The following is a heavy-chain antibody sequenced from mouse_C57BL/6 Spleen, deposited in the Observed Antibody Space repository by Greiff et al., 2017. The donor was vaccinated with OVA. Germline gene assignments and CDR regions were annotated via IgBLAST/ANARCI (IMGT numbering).Heavy chain of an antibody. CDR3: ARDGLSRFAY. V-gene: IGHV1-50*01. J-gene: IGHJ3*01. CDR2: IDPSDSYT. D-gene: IGHD6-5*01. CDR1: GYTFTSYW. Sequence: QVQLQQPGAELVKPGASVKLSCKASGYTFTSYWMQRVKQRPGQGLEWIGEIDPSDSYTNYNQKFKGKATLTVDTSSSTAYMQLSSLTSEDSAVYYCARDGLSRFAYWGQGTLVTVSA.